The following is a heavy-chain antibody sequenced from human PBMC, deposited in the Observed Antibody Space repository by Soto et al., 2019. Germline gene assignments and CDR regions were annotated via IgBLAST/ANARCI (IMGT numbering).Heavy chain of an antibody. CDR1: GGSISSYY. CDR3: ARWGGGLSDAFDI. CDR2: IYYSGST. V-gene: IGHV4-59*01. J-gene: IGHJ3*02. D-gene: IGHD3-16*01. Sequence: PXETLSLTCTVAGGSISSYYWSWIRQPPGKGLEWIGYIYYSGSTNYNPSLKSRVTISVDTSKNQFSLKLSSVTAADTAVYYCARWGGGLSDAFDIWGQGTMVT.